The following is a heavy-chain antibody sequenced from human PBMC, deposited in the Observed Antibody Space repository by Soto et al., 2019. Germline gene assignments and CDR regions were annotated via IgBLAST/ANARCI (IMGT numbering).Heavy chain of an antibody. Sequence: EVQLVESGGGLVQPGGSLRLSCAASGFTFSSYWMHWVRQAPGKGLVWVSRINEDGSTINYADSVKGRFTISRDNAKNTLYLERNGGGGGDGCVYYGERDGGGRGGYWGQGTLVTVSS. CDR3: ERDGGGRGGY. V-gene: IGHV3-74*01. CDR1: GFTFSSYW. CDR2: INEDGSTI. J-gene: IGHJ4*02. D-gene: IGHD3-16*01.